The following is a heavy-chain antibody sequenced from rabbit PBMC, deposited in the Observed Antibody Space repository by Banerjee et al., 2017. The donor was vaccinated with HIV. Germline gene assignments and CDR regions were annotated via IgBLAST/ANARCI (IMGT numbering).Heavy chain of an antibody. V-gene: IGHV1S47*01. D-gene: IGHD1-1*01. CDR3: VRARPYPFVL. CDR1: GFDFSKYG. Sequence: QEQLVESGGGLVQPGGSLKLSCKGSGFDFSKYGVTWVRQVPGKGLEWIGYIDPVFGGSYYASWINGRFTIARHDAQNTLYIQLSSLTAADTATYFCVRARPYPFVLWGQGTLVTVS. J-gene: IGHJ3*01. CDR2: IDPVFGGS.